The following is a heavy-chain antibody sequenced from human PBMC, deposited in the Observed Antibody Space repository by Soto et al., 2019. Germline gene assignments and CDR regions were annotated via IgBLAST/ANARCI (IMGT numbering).Heavy chain of an antibody. CDR2: IYYSGST. V-gene: IGHV4-39*01. D-gene: IGHD5-18*01. CDR1: GGSISSSSYY. J-gene: IGHJ4*02. CDR3: ARLGDTAMVRDY. Sequence: QLQLQESGPGLVKPSETLSLTCTVSGGSISSSSYYWGWIRQPPGKGLEWIGSIYYSGSTYYNPSLKSRVTISVDTSKNQFSLKLSSVTAADTAVYYCARLGDTAMVRDYWGQGTLVTVSS.